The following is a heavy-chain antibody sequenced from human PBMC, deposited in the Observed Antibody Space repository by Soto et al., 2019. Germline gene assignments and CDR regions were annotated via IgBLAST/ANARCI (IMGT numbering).Heavy chain of an antibody. Sequence: SVKVSCKASGGTFSSYAISWVRQAPGQGLEWMGGIIPIFGTANYAQKFQGRVTITADESTSTAYMELSSLRSEDTAVYYCARVVSGSYYFDYWGQGTLVTVSS. D-gene: IGHD1-26*01. CDR3: ARVVSGSYYFDY. J-gene: IGHJ4*02. CDR2: IIPIFGTA. V-gene: IGHV1-69*13. CDR1: GGTFSSYA.